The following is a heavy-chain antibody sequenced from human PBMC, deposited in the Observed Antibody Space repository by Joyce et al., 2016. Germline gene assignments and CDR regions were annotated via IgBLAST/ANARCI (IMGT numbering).Heavy chain of an antibody. V-gene: IGHV1-18*01. CDR2: ISGYNGST. CDR3: ARSFATFFDS. J-gene: IGHJ4*02. CDR1: GYSLTNYD. Sequence: QVQLVQSGAEVKKPGASVKVSYKASGYSLTNYDINWVRQAPGQGPEWMGWISGYNGSTNYVQKFQGRVTMTTETSTNTAYMELRRLKSEDTAVYYCARSFATFFDSWGQGTLVTVSS.